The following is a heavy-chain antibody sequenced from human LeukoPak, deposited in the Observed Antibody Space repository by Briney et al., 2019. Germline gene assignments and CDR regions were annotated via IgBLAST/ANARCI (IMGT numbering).Heavy chain of an antibody. Sequence: GGSLRLSCAASGFTFDDYAMHWVRQAPGKGLEWVSLISGDGGSTYYADSVKGRFTISRDNSKNPLYLQMNSLRTEDTALYYCAKSGGDYLGDAFDIWGQGTMVTVSS. D-gene: IGHD2-21*02. CDR1: GFTFDDYA. V-gene: IGHV3-43*02. J-gene: IGHJ3*02. CDR3: AKSGGDYLGDAFDI. CDR2: ISGDGGST.